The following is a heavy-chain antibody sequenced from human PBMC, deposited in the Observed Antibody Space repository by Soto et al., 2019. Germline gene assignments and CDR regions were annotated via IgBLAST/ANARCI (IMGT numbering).Heavy chain of an antibody. Sequence: LRLSCEVSGLSFSSSWMSWVRQAPGKGLEWVADIDPVGSQVVYVASVMGRFTVSRDNAKKSLFLQMNSLRAEDAALYYCAKDRSVYTSGWYSGSHYYGMDVWGQGTTVTVSS. J-gene: IGHJ6*02. V-gene: IGHV3-7*03. CDR2: IDPVGSQV. D-gene: IGHD6-19*01. CDR3: AKDRSVYTSGWYSGSHYYGMDV. CDR1: GLSFSSSW.